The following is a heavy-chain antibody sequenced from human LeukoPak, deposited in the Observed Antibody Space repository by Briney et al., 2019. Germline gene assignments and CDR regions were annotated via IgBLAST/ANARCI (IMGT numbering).Heavy chain of an antibody. V-gene: IGHV6-1*01. J-gene: IGHJ4*02. D-gene: IGHD2-21*02. CDR3: ARGFGDHGLDY. Sequence: SQTLSLTCAISRDIVSRNTAAWNSISQSPSRGLEWLGTTYHRSKWLYDYAVSVKGRTTINPDTSKNQFSLQLNSVTPEDTALYYCARGFGDHGLDYWDQGALVTVSS. CDR1: RDIVSRNTAA. CDR2: TYHRSKWLY.